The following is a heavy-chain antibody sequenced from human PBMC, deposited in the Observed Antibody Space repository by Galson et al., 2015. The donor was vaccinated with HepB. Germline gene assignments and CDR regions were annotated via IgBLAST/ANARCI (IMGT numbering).Heavy chain of an antibody. D-gene: IGHD2-2*02. CDR2: IPYDGSYK. V-gene: IGHV3-30*04. CDR1: GFTFTRYA. J-gene: IGHJ4*02. Sequence: SLRLSCAASGFTFTRYAMHWVRQAPGKGLEWVAVIPYDGSYKDYADSVKGRFTVSRDNSKNTLYLQINSLRTEDTAVYYCARARGVVIPLDHWGQGTLVTVSS. CDR3: ARARGVVIPLDH.